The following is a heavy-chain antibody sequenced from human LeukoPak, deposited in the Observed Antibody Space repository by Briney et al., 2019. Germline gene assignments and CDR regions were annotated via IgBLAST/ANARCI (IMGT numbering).Heavy chain of an antibody. Sequence: GGSLRLSCAASGFTFSSYSMNWVRQAPGKGLEWVSYISSSSSTIYYADSVKGRFTISRDNAKNSLYLQMNSLRDEDTAAYYCARGLAAVPNWFDPWGQGTLVTVSS. D-gene: IGHD6-13*01. V-gene: IGHV3-48*02. CDR3: ARGLAAVPNWFDP. CDR1: GFTFSSYS. CDR2: ISSSSSTI. J-gene: IGHJ5*02.